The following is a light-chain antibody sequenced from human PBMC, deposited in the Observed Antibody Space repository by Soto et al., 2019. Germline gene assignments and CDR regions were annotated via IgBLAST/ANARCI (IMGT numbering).Light chain of an antibody. V-gene: IGKV1-6*01. Sequence: AIQMTQSPSSLSASIGDRVTITCRASQDISNDLGWYQQKPGTAPKLLIYGASTLQSGVPSRFSGSGSGTDFTLTINSLQPGDFATYYCLQDYSYPRTFGQGTKVEVK. CDR3: LQDYSYPRT. CDR1: QDISND. J-gene: IGKJ1*01. CDR2: GAS.